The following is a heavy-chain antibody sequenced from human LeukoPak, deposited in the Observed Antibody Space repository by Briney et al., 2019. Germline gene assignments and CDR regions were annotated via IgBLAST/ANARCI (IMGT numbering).Heavy chain of an antibody. V-gene: IGHV1-18*01. CDR1: CYTFTSYG. CDR3: ARVGTGYSGYDPSYYFDY. Sequence: GASVKVSCKASCYTFTSYGISWVRQAPGQGLELIGLISAYNGNTNYAQKLQGRVTMTTDTSTSTAYMELRSLRSDDTAVYYCARVGTGYSGYDPSYYFDYWGQGTLVTVSS. CDR2: ISAYNGNT. J-gene: IGHJ4*02. D-gene: IGHD5-12*01.